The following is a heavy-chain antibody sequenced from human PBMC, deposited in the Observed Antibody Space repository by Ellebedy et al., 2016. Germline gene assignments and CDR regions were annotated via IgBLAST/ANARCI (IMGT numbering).Heavy chain of an antibody. Sequence: HTGGSLRLSCAASGLTFSSSWMHWVRQAPGKGLVWVSRVNSDGSSTNYADSLKGRFTISRDHAKNTVYLQMSSLSAEDTAVYYCASPKRGGFFDYWGQGALVTVSS. CDR3: ASPKRGGFFDY. V-gene: IGHV3-74*01. CDR1: GLTFSSSW. J-gene: IGHJ4*02. D-gene: IGHD6-25*01. CDR2: VNSDGSST.